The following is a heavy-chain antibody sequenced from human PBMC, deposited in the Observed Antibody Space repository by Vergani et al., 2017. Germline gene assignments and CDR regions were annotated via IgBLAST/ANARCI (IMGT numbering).Heavy chain of an antibody. J-gene: IGHJ4*02. CDR1: GGSISSSSYY. CDR2: IYYSGST. D-gene: IGHD3-22*01. V-gene: IGHV4-39*01. CDR3: ARLWYYYDSSGYYPLDY. Sequence: QVQLQESGPGLVKPSETLSLTCTVSGGSISSSSYYWGWIRQPPGKGLEWIGSIYYSGSTYYNPSLKSRVTISVDTSKNQFSLKLSSVTAADTAVYYCARLWYYYDSSGYYPLDYWGQGTLVTVSS.